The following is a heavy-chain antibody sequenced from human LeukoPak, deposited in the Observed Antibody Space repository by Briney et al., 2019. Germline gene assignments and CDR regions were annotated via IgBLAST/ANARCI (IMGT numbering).Heavy chain of an antibody. V-gene: IGHV4-59*01. CDR3: ARGNNVRWFGELPHFDY. Sequence: SETLSLTCTVSGGSISSYYWSWIRQPPGKGQEWIGYIYYSGSTNYNPSLKSRVTISVDTSKNQFSLKLSSVTAADTAVYYCARGNNVRWFGELPHFDYWGQGTLVTVSS. J-gene: IGHJ4*02. D-gene: IGHD3-10*01. CDR1: GGSISSYY. CDR2: IYYSGST.